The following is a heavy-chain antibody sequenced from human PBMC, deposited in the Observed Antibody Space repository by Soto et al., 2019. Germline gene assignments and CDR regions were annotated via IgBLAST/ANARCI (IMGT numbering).Heavy chain of an antibody. CDR2: IIPIFGTA. D-gene: IGHD6-13*01. Sequence: ASVKFSCKASGGTFSSYAISWVRQAPGQGLEWMGGIIPIFGTANYAQKFQGRVTITADESTSTAYMELSSLRSEDTAGYYCARALGGVAAAGAPRYYYGMDVWGQGTTVT. J-gene: IGHJ6*02. V-gene: IGHV1-69*13. CDR1: GGTFSSYA. CDR3: ARALGGVAAAGAPRYYYGMDV.